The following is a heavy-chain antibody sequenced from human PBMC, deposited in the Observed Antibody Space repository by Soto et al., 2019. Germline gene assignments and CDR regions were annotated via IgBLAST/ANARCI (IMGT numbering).Heavy chain of an antibody. D-gene: IGHD6-6*01. V-gene: IGHV1-69*13. CDR1: GGTFSSYA. CDR3: ARRLYSSPSNWFDP. CDR2: IIPIFGTA. J-gene: IGHJ5*02. Sequence: GASVKVSCKASGGTFSSYAISWVRQAPGQGLEWMGGIIPIFGTANYAQKFQGRVTITADESTSTAYMELSSLRSEDTAVYYCARRLYSSPSNWFDPWGQGTLVTVSS.